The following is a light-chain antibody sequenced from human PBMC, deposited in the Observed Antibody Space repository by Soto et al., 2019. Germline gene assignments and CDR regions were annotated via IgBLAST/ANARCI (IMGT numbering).Light chain of an antibody. V-gene: IGKV3-20*01. CDR2: GAS. CDR1: QSISSNY. J-gene: IGKJ3*01. CDR3: QQYSSSPPEFT. Sequence: EIVLTQSPGTLSLSPGERATLSCRASQSISSNYLAWYQQRPGQAPSLLIFGASYRATGIPDRFSGSGSGTDFTVTISRLEPEDFAVYYCQQYSSSPPEFTFGPGTRVDSK.